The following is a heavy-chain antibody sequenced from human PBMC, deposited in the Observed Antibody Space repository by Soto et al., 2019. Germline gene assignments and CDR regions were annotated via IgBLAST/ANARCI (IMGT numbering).Heavy chain of an antibody. V-gene: IGHV6-1*01. Sequence: PSQTLSLTCAISGDSASSNSAAWNWIRQSPSRGLEWLGRTYYRSKWYNDYAVSVKSRVTINPGTSKNQFSLQLNSVTPEDTAVYYCARGRHSTSSDIVPTAPFDYWGQGTLVTVSS. CDR1: GDSASSNSAA. D-gene: IGHD5-12*01. CDR3: ARGRHSTSSDIVPTAPFDY. J-gene: IGHJ4*02. CDR2: TYYRSKWYN.